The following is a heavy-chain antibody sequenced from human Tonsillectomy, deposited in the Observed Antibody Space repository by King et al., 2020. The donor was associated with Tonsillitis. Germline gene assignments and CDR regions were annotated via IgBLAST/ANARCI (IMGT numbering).Heavy chain of an antibody. CDR2: IRSKPYGGTT. CDR1: GFTFGDHA. D-gene: IGHD6-19*01. V-gene: IGHV3-49*03. Sequence: VQLVESGGGLVQPGRSLRLFCTASGFTFGDHALSWFRQPPGKGLEWVGFIRSKPYGGTTEYAASVKGRFTISRDDSKSIAYLQMNSLKTEDTAVYYCSRDIGIAVAGMGMYFDYWGQGTLVTVSS. J-gene: IGHJ4*02. CDR3: SRDIGIAVAGMGMYFDY.